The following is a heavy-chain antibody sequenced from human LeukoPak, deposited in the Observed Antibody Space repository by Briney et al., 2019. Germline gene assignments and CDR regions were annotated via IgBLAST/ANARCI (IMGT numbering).Heavy chain of an antibody. CDR3: ARDLSGIFDP. D-gene: IGHD3-16*02. J-gene: IGHJ5*02. CDR1: GVSVSDNRAA. Sequence: SQTLSLTCAISGVSVSDNRAAWNWIRQSPSRGLERLGRTYYRSKSYRDYAVSVITRIAINPDTSKNQFFLQVNSVTPEDTAVYYCARDLSGIFDPWGQGTLVTVSS. V-gene: IGHV6-1*01. CDR2: TYYRSKSYR.